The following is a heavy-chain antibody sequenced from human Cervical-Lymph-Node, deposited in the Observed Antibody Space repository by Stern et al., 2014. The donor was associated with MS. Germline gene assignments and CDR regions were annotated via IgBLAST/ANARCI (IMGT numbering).Heavy chain of an antibody. J-gene: IGHJ3*01. V-gene: IGHV3-48*02. CDR3: ARGYLDNSFDL. Sequence: EVQLVESGGGLVEPGGSLRLTCVGSGFVFRRYSMDWVRQAPGKGLEWLSFINSEGDTIYYADSVSGRFTISRDDDKDSIFLQMTNLRDEDAAVYYCARGYLDNSFDLWGLGTVVTVSS. D-gene: IGHD5-24*01. CDR2: INSEGDTI. CDR1: GFVFRRYS.